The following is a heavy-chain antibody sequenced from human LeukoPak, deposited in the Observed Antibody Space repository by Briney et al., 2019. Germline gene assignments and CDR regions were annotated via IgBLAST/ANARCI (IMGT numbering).Heavy chain of an antibody. J-gene: IGHJ4*02. D-gene: IGHD3-3*01. CDR2: IYTSGST. CDR1: GGSISSGIYY. Sequence: SETLSLTCTVSGGSISSGIYYWSWIRQPAGKGLEWIGRIYTSGSTNYNPSLKSRVTISVDTSKNQFSLTLSSVTAADTAVYYCARDGTRSGYGFDYWGQGTLVTVSS. V-gene: IGHV4-61*02. CDR3: ARDGTRSGYGFDY.